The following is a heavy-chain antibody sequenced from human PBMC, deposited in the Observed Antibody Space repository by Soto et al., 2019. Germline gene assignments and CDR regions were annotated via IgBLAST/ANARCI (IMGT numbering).Heavy chain of an antibody. D-gene: IGHD2-2*01. CDR1: GGIFSDYA. CDR3: AKKAGMTSRYGLDV. J-gene: IGHJ6*02. V-gene: IGHV1-69*01. Sequence: QVQLVQSGAEVRRPGSSVKVSCKTSGGIFSDYALSWVRQAPGQGLEWMGRIIPIFGTTIYAQKFHGRVTITADEPTSTAFMELSSLRSEDTAVYWCAKKAGMTSRYGLDVWGQGTTVTVS. CDR2: IIPIFGTT.